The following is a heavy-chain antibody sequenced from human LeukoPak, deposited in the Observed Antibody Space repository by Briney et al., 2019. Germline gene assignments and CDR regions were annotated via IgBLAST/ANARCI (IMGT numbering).Heavy chain of an antibody. CDR1: GFSVTSCA. CDR3: ARHDGSSFIYYIDH. CDR2: VSNSGYNT. J-gene: IGHJ4*02. V-gene: IGHV3-23*01. D-gene: IGHD1-26*01. Sequence: GGSLRLSCAASGFSVTSCAMSWVRQAPGKGLEWVSTVSNSGYNTWYAESVKGRFTISRDISQNTLHLQMSSLRAEDTALYYCARHDGSSFIYYIDHWGQGALVTVSS.